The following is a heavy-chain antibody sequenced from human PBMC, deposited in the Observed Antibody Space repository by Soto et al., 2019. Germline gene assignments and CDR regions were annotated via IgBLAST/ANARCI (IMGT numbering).Heavy chain of an antibody. J-gene: IGHJ4*02. CDR1: GFTFCGFW. CDR2: INSDGSTT. D-gene: IGHD6-13*01. V-gene: IGHV3-74*01. Sequence: PGGSLRLSCAASGFTFCGFWMHWVRQAPGKGLVWVSRINSDGSTTSYADSVKGRFTISRDNAKNTLYLQMNSLRAEDTAVYYCARIPPGWGGEQLVLDYWGQGTLVTVSS. CDR3: ARIPPGWGGEQLVLDY.